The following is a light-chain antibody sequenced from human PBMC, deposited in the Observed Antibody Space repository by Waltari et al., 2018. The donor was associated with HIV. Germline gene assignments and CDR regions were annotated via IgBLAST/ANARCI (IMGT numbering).Light chain of an antibody. J-gene: IGKJ4*01. CDR3: QQLNSYPLT. CDR1: QGISSY. Sequence: DIQLTQSPSFLSASVGDRVTITCRASQGISSYLAWYQQKPGKAPNLLIYAASTLQYGVPSRFSGSGSGTELTLTISSRQPEDFATDYCQQLNSYPLTFGGGTKVEIK. CDR2: AAS. V-gene: IGKV1-9*01.